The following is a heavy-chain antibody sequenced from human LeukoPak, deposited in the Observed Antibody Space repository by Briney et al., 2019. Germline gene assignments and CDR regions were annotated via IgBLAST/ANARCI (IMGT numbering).Heavy chain of an antibody. CDR1: GFTFSSYW. Sequence: GGSLRLSCAASGFTFSSYWMSWVRQAPGKGLEWVANIKQDGSEKYYVDSVKGRFTISRDNAKNSLYLQMNSLRAEDTAVYYCARVVGDIVVVPAAIRDHNYYGMDVWGQGTTVTVSS. CDR3: ARVVGDIVVVPAAIRDHNYYGMDV. D-gene: IGHD2-2*02. J-gene: IGHJ6*02. CDR2: IKQDGSEK. V-gene: IGHV3-7*01.